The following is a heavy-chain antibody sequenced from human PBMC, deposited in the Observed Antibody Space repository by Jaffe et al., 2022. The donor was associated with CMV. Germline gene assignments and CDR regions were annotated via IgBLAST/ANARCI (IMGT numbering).Heavy chain of an antibody. J-gene: IGHJ6*02. CDR3: ARELPYYDFWSGYYTYYYGMDV. CDR1: GYTFTSYG. D-gene: IGHD3-3*01. Sequence: QVQLVQSGAEVKKPGASVKVSCKASGYTFTSYGISWVRQAPGQGLEWMGWISAYNGNTNYAQKLQGRVTMTTDTSTSTAYMELRSLRSDDTAVYYCARELPYYDFWSGYYTYYYGMDVWGQGTTVTVSS. V-gene: IGHV1-18*01. CDR2: ISAYNGNT.